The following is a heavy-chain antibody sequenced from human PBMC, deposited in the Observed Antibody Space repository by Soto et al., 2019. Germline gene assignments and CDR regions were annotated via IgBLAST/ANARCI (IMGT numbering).Heavy chain of an antibody. CDR2: INPLSGGT. CDR3: ARSFEEVPPCNNDVCNYLGGYAMDV. D-gene: IGHD3-10*01. Sequence: QVHLVQSGAEVKKPGASVKVSCKASGYTFTGYYIHWLRQAPGQGLEWMGWINPLSGGTHHTQRFQGRVNMNSDGSINKAHMELSGLRSDDTAVYSCARSFEEVPPCNNDVCNYLGGYAMDVWGQVTTVTVAS. V-gene: IGHV1-2*02. CDR1: GYTFTGYY. J-gene: IGHJ6*02.